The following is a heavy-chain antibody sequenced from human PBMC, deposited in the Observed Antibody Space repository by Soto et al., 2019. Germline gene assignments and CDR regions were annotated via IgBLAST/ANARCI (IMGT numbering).Heavy chain of an antibody. Sequence: ASVKVSCKASGGTFSSYTISWVRQAPGQGLEWMGRIIPILGIANYAQKFQGRVTITADKSTSTAYMELSSLRSEDTAVYYCASHDYDFWSGYYSGAFAIWGQGTMVTVSS. CDR2: IIPILGIA. V-gene: IGHV1-69*02. D-gene: IGHD3-3*01. CDR1: GGTFSSYT. J-gene: IGHJ3*02. CDR3: ASHDYDFWSGYYSGAFAI.